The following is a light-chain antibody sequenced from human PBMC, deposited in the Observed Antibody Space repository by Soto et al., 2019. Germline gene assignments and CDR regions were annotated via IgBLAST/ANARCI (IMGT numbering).Light chain of an antibody. J-gene: IGLJ1*01. CDR1: SSDIGDYTH. V-gene: IGLV2-14*01. CDR2: EVS. CDR3: SSYTSSSTYV. Sequence: QSALTQPASVSGSPGQSITISCTGTSSDIGDYTHVSWYQQHPGKAPKLIIYEVSNRPSGVSNRFSGSKSGNTASLTISGLQAEDEADYYCSSYTSSSTYVFGTGTKVTVL.